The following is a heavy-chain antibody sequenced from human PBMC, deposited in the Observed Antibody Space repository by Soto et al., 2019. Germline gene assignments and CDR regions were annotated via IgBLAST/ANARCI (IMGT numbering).Heavy chain of an antibody. CDR1: GYSITSGYY. J-gene: IGHJ4*02. D-gene: IGHD2-2*01. V-gene: IGHV4-38-2*01. CDR3: IRVSCSSTRCYYFDY. Sequence: PSETLSLTCAVSGYSITSGYYWGWIRQPPGKGLERIGNIYNGRSAFYNPSLKSRVTISVDTSKNQFSLKLSSVTAADTALYYCIRVSCSSTRCYYFDYWGQGTLVTVSS. CDR2: IYNGRSA.